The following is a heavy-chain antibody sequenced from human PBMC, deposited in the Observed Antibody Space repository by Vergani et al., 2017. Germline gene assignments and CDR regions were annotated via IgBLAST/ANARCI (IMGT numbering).Heavy chain of an antibody. CDR2: ISAYNGNT. J-gene: IGHJ3*02. V-gene: IGHV1-18*04. D-gene: IGHD5-24*01. CDR3: ARGLEMATMEEVENAFDI. Sequence: QVQLVQSGAEVKKPGASVKVSCKASGYTFTSYGISWVRQAPGQGLEWMGWISAYNGNTNYAQKLQGRVTMTTDTSTSTAYKELRSLRSDDTAVYYCARGLEMATMEEVENAFDIWGQGTMVTVSS. CDR1: GYTFTSYG.